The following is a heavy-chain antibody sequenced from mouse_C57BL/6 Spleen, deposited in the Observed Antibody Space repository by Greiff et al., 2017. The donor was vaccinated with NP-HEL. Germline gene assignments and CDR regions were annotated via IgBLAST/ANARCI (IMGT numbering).Heavy chain of an antibody. CDR3: ARSKDYYGSSSLRYFDY. CDR1: GYTFTSYW. V-gene: IGHV1-59*01. D-gene: IGHD1-1*01. CDR2: IDPSDSYT. J-gene: IGHJ2*01. Sequence: QVQLQQPGAELVRPGTSVKLSCKASGYTFTSYWMHWVKQRPGQGLEWIGVIDPSDSYTNYNQKFKGKATLTVDTSSSTAYMQLSSLTSEDSAVYYCARSKDYYGSSSLRYFDYWGQGTTLTVSS.